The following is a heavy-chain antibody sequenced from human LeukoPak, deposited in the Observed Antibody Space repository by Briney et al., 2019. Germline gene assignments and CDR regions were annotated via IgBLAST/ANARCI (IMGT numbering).Heavy chain of an antibody. Sequence: PGGSLRLSCAAIGLTSNYWMHWVRQAPGKGLVWVSRISGDGSTTFYADSVKGRFTISRDNSKNTLYLQMNSLRAEDTAVYYCTRGYSGYGNFDCWGQGTLVTVSS. D-gene: IGHD5-12*01. J-gene: IGHJ4*02. CDR1: GLTSNYW. CDR2: ISGDGSTT. CDR3: TRGYSGYGNFDC. V-gene: IGHV3-74*01.